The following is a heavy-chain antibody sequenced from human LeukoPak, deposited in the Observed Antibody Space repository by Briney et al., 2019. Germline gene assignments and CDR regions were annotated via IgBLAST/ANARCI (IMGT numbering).Heavy chain of an antibody. CDR2: ISYDGTIK. J-gene: IGHJ4*02. Sequence: GRSLRLSCAASGFAFTTYAMHWVRQAPGRGLEWVAVISYDGTIKYYAGSVKGRFTISRDNSKNTLYLQMNSLRAEDTAVYYCANLHDYWGQGTLVTVSS. CDR3: ANLHDY. V-gene: IGHV3-30*18. CDR1: GFAFTTYA.